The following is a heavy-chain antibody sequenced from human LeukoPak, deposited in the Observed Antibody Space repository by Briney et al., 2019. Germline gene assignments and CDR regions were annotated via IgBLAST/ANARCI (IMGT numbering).Heavy chain of an antibody. CDR1: GGSISSSYYY. Sequence: KPSETLSLTCTVSGGSISSSYYYWGWIRQPPGKGLEWIGSIYYSGSTYYNPSLKSRVTISVDTSKNQFSLKLRSVTAADTAVYYCARYRYYYDSSGYYYVGKVFDYWGQGTLVTVSS. CDR2: IYYSGST. D-gene: IGHD3-22*01. J-gene: IGHJ4*02. V-gene: IGHV4-39*01. CDR3: ARYRYYYDSSGYYYVGKVFDY.